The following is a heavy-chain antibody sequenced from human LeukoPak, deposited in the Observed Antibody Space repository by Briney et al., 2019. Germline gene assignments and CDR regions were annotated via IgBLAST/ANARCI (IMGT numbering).Heavy chain of an antibody. CDR3: ASGGHAGYYYYYYMDV. V-gene: IGHV7-4-1*02. CDR2: INTNTGNP. D-gene: IGHD3-16*01. CDR1: GYTFTSYA. Sequence: ASVKVSCKASGYTFTSYAMNWVRQAPGQGLEWMGWINTNTGNPTYAQSFPGRFVFSLDTSVSTAYLQISSLKAEDTAVYYCASGGHAGYYYYYYMDVWGKGTTVTVSS. J-gene: IGHJ6*03.